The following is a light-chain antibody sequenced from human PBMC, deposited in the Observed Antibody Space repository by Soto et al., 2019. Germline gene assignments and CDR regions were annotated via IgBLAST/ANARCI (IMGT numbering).Light chain of an antibody. CDR3: SSYSTSSTPYV. J-gene: IGLJ1*01. V-gene: IGLV2-14*03. Sequence: QSALTQPASVSGSPGQSITISCTGSSSDVGGYNFVSWYQHHPGKAPKLVIYDVSDRPSGISNRFSGSKSGNTASLTISGLQAEDEADYYCSSYSTSSTPYVLGTGTKLTVL. CDR1: SSDVGGYNF. CDR2: DVS.